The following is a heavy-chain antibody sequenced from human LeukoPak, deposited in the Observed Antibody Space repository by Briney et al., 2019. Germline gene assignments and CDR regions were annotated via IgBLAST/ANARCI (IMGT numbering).Heavy chain of an antibody. Sequence: GGSLRLSCAASGFTFSSYSMSWVRQAPGKGLEWVSSISSSSSYIYYADSVKGRFTISRDDAKNSLDLQMNSLRAEDTAVYYCARESDRHHDLWSGYLALDYWGQGTRVTVSS. J-gene: IGHJ4*02. CDR3: ARESDRHHDLWSGYLALDY. CDR1: GFTFSSYS. CDR2: ISSSSSYI. D-gene: IGHD3-3*01. V-gene: IGHV3-21*01.